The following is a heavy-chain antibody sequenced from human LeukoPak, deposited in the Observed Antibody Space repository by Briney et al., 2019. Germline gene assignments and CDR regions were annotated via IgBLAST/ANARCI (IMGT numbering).Heavy chain of an antibody. CDR2: ISGSGGST. CDR3: ANSRFSWIQSPDY. Sequence: QPGGSLRLSCAASGFTFSSYAMSWVRQAPGKGLEWVSAISGSGGSTYYADSVKGRFTISRDNSKNTLYLQMNSLRVEDTAVYYCANSRFSWIQSPDYWGQGTLVTVSS. CDR1: GFTFSSYA. D-gene: IGHD5-18*01. V-gene: IGHV3-23*01. J-gene: IGHJ4*02.